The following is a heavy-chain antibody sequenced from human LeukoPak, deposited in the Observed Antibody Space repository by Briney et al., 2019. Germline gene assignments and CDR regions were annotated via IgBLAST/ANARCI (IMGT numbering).Heavy chain of an antibody. J-gene: IGHJ4*02. V-gene: IGHV3-30-3*01. Sequence: GGSLRLSCAASGFIFTDYPIHWVRQTPDKGLECVALMSIDGNTKYYANSVRGRFTVSRDNSKNTVYLQMSSLRVEDTAVYYCMRDPILGFPDYFDSWGQGTLVTVSS. CDR1: GFIFTDYP. CDR3: MRDPILGFPDYFDS. D-gene: IGHD3-3*01. CDR2: MSIDGNTK.